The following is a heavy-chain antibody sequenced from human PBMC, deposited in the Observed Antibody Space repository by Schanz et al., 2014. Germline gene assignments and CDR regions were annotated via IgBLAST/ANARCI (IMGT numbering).Heavy chain of an antibody. CDR3: ARDIQYHYDTSGPVGAFDI. CDR2: IIPILGME. CDR1: GGTFSSYA. J-gene: IGHJ3*02. Sequence: QVQLVQSGAEVKKPGSSVKVSCKASGGTFSSYAFSWVRQAPGQGLEWMGKIIPILGMENYAQKFQGRVMITADISTRTAYMDLSSLRSDDTAVYYCARDIQYHYDTSGPVGAFDIWGQGTVVTVSS. V-gene: IGHV1-69*04. D-gene: IGHD3-22*01.